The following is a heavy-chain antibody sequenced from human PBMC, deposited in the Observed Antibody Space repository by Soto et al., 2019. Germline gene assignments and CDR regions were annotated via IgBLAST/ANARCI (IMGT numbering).Heavy chain of an antibody. V-gene: IGHV3-30-3*01. D-gene: IGHD6-13*01. CDR1: GFTFSSYA. CDR3: ARDRMYSSSWHDY. Sequence: QVQLVESGGGVVQPGRSLRLSCAASGFTFSSYAMHWVRQAPGKGLEWVAVISYDGSNKYYADPVKGRFTISRDNSKNTLYLQMNSLRAEDTAVYYCARDRMYSSSWHDYWGQGTLVTVSS. CDR2: ISYDGSNK. J-gene: IGHJ4*02.